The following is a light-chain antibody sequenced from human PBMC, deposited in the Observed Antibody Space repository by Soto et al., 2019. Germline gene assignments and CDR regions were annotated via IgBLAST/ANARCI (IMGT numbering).Light chain of an antibody. CDR2: GAS. V-gene: IGKV3-20*01. J-gene: IGKJ2*01. CDR1: QSVSSSY. Sequence: EIVLTQSPGTLSLSPGERATLSCRASQSVSSSYVAWYQQKPGHAPRLLIYGASSRATGIPDRFSGSGSGTDFTLTISRLEPEDFAVYYYQQYGSSPPYTFGQGTKLEIK. CDR3: QQYGSSPPYT.